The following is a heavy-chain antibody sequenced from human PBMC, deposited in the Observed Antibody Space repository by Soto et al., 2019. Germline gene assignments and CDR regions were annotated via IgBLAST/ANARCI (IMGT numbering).Heavy chain of an antibody. D-gene: IGHD5-12*01. CDR2: IYYSGST. CDR3: ARLDIVATSPEWYYFDY. Sequence: PSETLSLTCTVSGCSISSSSYYWGWIRQPPGKGLEWIGSIYYSGSTYYNPSLKSRVTISVDTSKNQFSLKLSSVTAADTAVYYCARLDIVATSPEWYYFDYWGQGTLVTVSS. V-gene: IGHV4-39*01. CDR1: GCSISSSSYY. J-gene: IGHJ4*02.